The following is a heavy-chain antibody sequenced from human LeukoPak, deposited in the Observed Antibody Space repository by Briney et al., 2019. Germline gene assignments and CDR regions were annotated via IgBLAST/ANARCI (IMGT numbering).Heavy chain of an antibody. D-gene: IGHD2-15*01. V-gene: IGHV1-18*01. CDR1: GYTFTSYG. J-gene: IGHJ4*02. CDR2: ISAYNGNT. Sequence: GASVKVSCKASGYTFTSYGISWVRQAPGQGLEWMGWISAYNGNTNYAQKLQGRVTMTADTSTSTAYMELRSLRSDDTAVYYCARVLGYCSGGSCYTFDYWGQGTLVTVSS. CDR3: ARVLGYCSGGSCYTFDY.